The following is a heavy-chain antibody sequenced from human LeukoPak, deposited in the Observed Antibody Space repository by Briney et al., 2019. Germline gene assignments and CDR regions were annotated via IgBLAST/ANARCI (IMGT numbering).Heavy chain of an antibody. CDR3: ARDLGAVPAAIGYSGYDYYYYYGMDV. CDR1: GFTFSSYS. V-gene: IGHV3-21*01. CDR2: ISSSSSYI. J-gene: IGHJ6*04. Sequence: GGSLRLSSAASGFTFSSYSMNWVRQAPGKGLEWVSSISSSSSYIYYADSVKGRFTISRDNAKNSLYLQMNSLRAEDTAAYYCARDLGAVPAAIGYSGYDYYYYYGMDVWGKGTTVTVSS. D-gene: IGHD5-12*01.